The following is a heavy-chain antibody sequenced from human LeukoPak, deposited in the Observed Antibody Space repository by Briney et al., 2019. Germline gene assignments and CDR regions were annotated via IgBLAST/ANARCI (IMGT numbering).Heavy chain of an antibody. CDR2: ISWDGGST. V-gene: IGHV3-43*01. Sequence: GGSLRLSCAASGFTFDDYTMHWVRQAPGKGLEWVSLISWDGGSTYYADSVKGRFTISRDNSKNSLYLQMNSLRAEDTAVYYCARDPRYSSSWAYFDYWGQGTLVTVSS. CDR3: ARDPRYSSSWAYFDY. D-gene: IGHD6-13*01. J-gene: IGHJ4*02. CDR1: GFTFDDYT.